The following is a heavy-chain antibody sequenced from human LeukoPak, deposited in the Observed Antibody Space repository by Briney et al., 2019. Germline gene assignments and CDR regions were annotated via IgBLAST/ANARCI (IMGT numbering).Heavy chain of an antibody. CDR3: AKELTYFDSSGGPYY. CDR1: GFTFSNYA. J-gene: IGHJ4*02. Sequence: GGSLRLSCAASGFTFSNYAMHWVRQAPGKGLEWVAFIRSDGNNKYYADSVKGRFTISRDNSKNTLYLQMSSLRAEDTAVYYCAKELTYFDSSGGPYYWGQGTLVTVSS. V-gene: IGHV3-30*02. CDR2: IRSDGNNK. D-gene: IGHD3-22*01.